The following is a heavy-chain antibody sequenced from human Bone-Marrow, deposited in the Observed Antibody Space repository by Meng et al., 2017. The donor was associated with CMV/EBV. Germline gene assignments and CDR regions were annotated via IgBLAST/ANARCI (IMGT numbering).Heavy chain of an antibody. CDR3: ARDRPYSSPDKYYYYYGMDV. Sequence: SCAASGFTVSSNYMSWVRQAPGKGLEWVSVIYSGGSTYYADSVKGRFTISRDNSKNTLYLQMNSLRAEDTAVYYCARDRPYSSPDKYYYYYGMDVWGQGTTVTVSS. J-gene: IGHJ6*02. V-gene: IGHV3-66*02. D-gene: IGHD6-13*01. CDR2: IYSGGST. CDR1: GFTVSSNY.